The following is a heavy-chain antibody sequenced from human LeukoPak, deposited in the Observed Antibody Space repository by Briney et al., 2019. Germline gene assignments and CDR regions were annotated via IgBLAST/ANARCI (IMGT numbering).Heavy chain of an antibody. V-gene: IGHV3-74*01. CDR3: AREVDSSGWSPYY. Sequence: GGSLRLSCAASGFTFSSYWMHWVRQAPGKGLVWVSRINSDGSSTSYADSVKGRSTISRDNAKNTLYLQMNSLRAEDTAVYYCAREVDSSGWSPYYWGQGTLVTVSS. CDR2: INSDGSST. D-gene: IGHD6-19*01. J-gene: IGHJ4*02. CDR1: GFTFSSYW.